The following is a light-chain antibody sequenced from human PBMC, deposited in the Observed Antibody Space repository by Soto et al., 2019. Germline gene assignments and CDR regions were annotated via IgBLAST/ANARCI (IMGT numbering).Light chain of an antibody. J-gene: IGKJ2*01. CDR3: QQSYSNPPT. CDR1: QSIATY. V-gene: IGKV1-39*01. CDR2: GAT. Sequence: DIQMTQSPSSLSASVGDRVTITCRASQSIATYLNWYQQKPGKAPNLLIYGATNLHSGAPSRFTGSGSGTEFTLIISSLQPEDFATYYWQQSYSNPPTFGLGTKLEI.